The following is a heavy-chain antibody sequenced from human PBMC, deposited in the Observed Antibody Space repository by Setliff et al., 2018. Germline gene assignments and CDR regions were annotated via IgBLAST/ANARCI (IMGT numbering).Heavy chain of an antibody. D-gene: IGHD2-2*02. CDR1: GQSFCDYY. Sequence: SETLSLTCAIYGQSFCDYYWSWVRQPPGKGLEWIGEIYHSGSTNYNPSLKSRVTISVDTSKNQFSLKLSSVTAADTAVYYCARDRQYCSSPTCYSSYFYYYGMDVWGQGTTVTV. CDR3: ARDRQYCSSPTCYSSYFYYYGMDV. J-gene: IGHJ6*02. CDR2: IYHSGST. V-gene: IGHV4-34*01.